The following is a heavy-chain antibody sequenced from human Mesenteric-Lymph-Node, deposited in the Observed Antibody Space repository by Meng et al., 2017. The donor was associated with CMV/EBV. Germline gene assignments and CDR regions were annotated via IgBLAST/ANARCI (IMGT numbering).Heavy chain of an antibody. Sequence: GESLKISCAASGFTFSRFPIHWVRQAPGKGLECVALLPYDGTTRYYADSVRGRFTVSRDNSKNTVYLQMDSLRPEDTALYYCARDLGSSSWPYYFDYWGQGTLVTVSS. CDR3: ARDLGSSSWPYYFDY. CDR1: GFTFSRFP. D-gene: IGHD6-13*01. J-gene: IGHJ4*02. CDR2: LPYDGTTR. V-gene: IGHV3-30*04.